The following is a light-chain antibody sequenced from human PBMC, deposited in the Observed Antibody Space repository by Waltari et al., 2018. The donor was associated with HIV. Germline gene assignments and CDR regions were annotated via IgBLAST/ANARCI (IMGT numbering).Light chain of an antibody. CDR2: LNSDGSH. CDR3: QTWGTGPWV. J-gene: IGLJ3*02. Sequence: QLVLTQSPYASASLGASVKLTCTLSSGHSRYAIAWHQQQPEKGPRYLMKLNSDGSHSKGDGIPDRCSGSSSGAERYLTMSSLQSDDEADYYCQTWGTGPWVFGGGTKLTFL. V-gene: IGLV4-69*01. CDR1: SGHSRYA.